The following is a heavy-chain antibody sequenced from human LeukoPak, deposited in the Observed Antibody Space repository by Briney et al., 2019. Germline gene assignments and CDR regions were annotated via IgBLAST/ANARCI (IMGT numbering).Heavy chain of an antibody. CDR1: GGSFSGDY. J-gene: IGHJ4*02. CDR2: IHQFGSH. V-gene: IGHV4-34*01. Sequence: SDTLFLTCAGYGGSFSGDYLTWIRQPPGKGLEWLGEIHQFGSHYYPPSLKKQVTMSLDTSKNQSSLNLNSVTHADTSVYYCVRGDIAARLPNWGQRTLVTVSS. D-gene: IGHD6-6*01. CDR3: VRGDIAARLPN.